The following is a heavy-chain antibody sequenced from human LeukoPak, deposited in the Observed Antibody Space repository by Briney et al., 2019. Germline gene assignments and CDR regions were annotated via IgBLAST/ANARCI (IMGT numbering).Heavy chain of an antibody. CDR1: GYTFTSYD. CDR3: ASSLIGDIDY. Sequence: ASVKVSCKASGYTFTSYDINWVRQATGQGLEWMGWMNPNSGNTGYAHKFQGRVTMTRDTSIDTAYMELSSLRSEDTAVYYCASSLIGDIDYWGQGTLVTVSS. CDR2: MNPNSGNT. J-gene: IGHJ4*02. D-gene: IGHD3-16*02. V-gene: IGHV1-8*01.